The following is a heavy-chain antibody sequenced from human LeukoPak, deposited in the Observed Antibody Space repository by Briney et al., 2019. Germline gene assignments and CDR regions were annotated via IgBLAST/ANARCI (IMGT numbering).Heavy chain of an antibody. CDR3: ARDFMGDY. Sequence: GGSLRLSCAASGFTFNSYAMSWVRQAPGKGLEWVSGISGSGGSTYYADSVKGRFTISRDNSKGTLYLQMNSLRAEDTAVYYCARDFMGDYWGQGTLVTVSS. J-gene: IGHJ4*02. CDR1: GFTFNSYA. CDR2: ISGSGGST. V-gene: IGHV3-23*01. D-gene: IGHD3-10*01.